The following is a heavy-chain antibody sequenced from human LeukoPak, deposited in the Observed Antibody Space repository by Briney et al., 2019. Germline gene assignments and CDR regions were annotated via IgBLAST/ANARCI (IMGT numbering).Heavy chain of an antibody. Sequence: PSETLSLTCTVSGGSISSYYWSWIRQPAAKGLEWIGRIYTSGSTNYNPSLKSRVTMSVDTSKNQFSLKLSSVTAADTAVYYCARDPLSLSSSFFDYWGQGTLVAVSS. CDR2: IYTSGST. D-gene: IGHD6-6*01. J-gene: IGHJ4*02. CDR1: GGSISSYY. CDR3: ARDPLSLSSSFFDY. V-gene: IGHV4-4*07.